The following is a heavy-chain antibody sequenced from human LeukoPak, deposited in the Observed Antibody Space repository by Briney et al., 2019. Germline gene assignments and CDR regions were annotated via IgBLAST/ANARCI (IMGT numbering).Heavy chain of an antibody. V-gene: IGHV4-59*01. Sequence: SETLSLTCTVSGGSISSYYWSWIRQPPGKGLEWIGYIYYSGSTNYNPSLKSRVTISVDTSKNQFSLKLSSVTAADTAVYYCARVGGWPNYYYYYMDVWGKGTTVTVSS. D-gene: IGHD6-19*01. CDR2: IYYSGST. CDR3: ARVGGWPNYYYYYMDV. J-gene: IGHJ6*03. CDR1: GGSISSYY.